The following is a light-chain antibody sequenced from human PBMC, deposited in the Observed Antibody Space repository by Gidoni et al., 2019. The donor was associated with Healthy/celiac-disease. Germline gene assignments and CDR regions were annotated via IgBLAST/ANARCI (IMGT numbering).Light chain of an antibody. J-gene: IGKJ2*01. CDR1: QSVSSY. V-gene: IGKV3-11*01. CDR2: DAS. CDR3: QQRSNWPMYT. Sequence: EIVLTQSPATLSLSPGERATLSCRASQSVSSYLAWYQQKPGQAHRLLIYDASNRATCIPARFSGSGSGTDFTLTISSLEPEDFAVYYCQQRSNWPMYTFGQGTKLEIK.